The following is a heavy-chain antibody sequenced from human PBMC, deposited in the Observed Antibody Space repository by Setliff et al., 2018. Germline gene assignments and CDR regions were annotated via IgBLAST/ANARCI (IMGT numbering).Heavy chain of an antibody. D-gene: IGHD3-16*01. Sequence: GGSLRLSCAASGFTFSTAWMNWVRQAPGKGLEWVGRIKGKNDGLATDYAAPVKGRFTISRDDSKNTLYLQMDSLKTEDTAVYYCTTDASPTFGGVIGAAFDFWGQGTMVTVSS. J-gene: IGHJ3*01. CDR1: GFTFSTAW. V-gene: IGHV3-15*07. CDR2: IKGKNDGLAT. CDR3: TTDASPTFGGVIGAAFDF.